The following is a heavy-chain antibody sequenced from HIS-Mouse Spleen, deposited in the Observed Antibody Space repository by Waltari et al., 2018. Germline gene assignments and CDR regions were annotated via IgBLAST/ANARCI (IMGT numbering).Heavy chain of an antibody. CDR3: ARHYYYGSGSYYFDY. CDR2: IYSGGST. Sequence: EVQLVETGGGLIQPGGSLRLSCAASGFTVSSNYMSWVRQAPGKGLAWVSVIYSGGSTSYADSVKGRFTISRDNSKNTLYLQMISLRAEDTAVYYCARHYYYGSGSYYFDYWGQGTLVTVSS. D-gene: IGHD3-10*01. CDR1: GFTVSSNY. J-gene: IGHJ4*02. V-gene: IGHV3-53*02.